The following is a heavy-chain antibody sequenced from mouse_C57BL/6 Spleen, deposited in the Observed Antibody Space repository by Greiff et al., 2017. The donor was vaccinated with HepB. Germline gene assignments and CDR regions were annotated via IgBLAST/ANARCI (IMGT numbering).Heavy chain of an antibody. CDR3: ARNYCSSPDY. CDR2: IYPGDGDT. D-gene: IGHD1-1*01. CDR1: GYAFSSSW. J-gene: IGHJ2*01. Sequence: VQLKESGPELVKPGASVKISCKASGYAFSSSWMNWVKQRPGKGLEWIGRIYPGDGDTNYNGKFKGKATLTADKSSSTAYMQLSSLTSEDSAVYFCARNYCSSPDYWGQGTTLTVSS. V-gene: IGHV1-82*01.